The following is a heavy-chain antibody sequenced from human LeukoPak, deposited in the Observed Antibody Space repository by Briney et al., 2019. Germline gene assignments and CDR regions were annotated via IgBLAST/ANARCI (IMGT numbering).Heavy chain of an antibody. V-gene: IGHV3-23*01. J-gene: IGHJ4*02. D-gene: IGHD3-22*01. CDR1: GFTFSSSA. CDR2: ISNNGGYT. CDR3: AKGRYFYDTSGVDC. Sequence: PGGSLRLSCAASGFTFSSSAMSWVRQAPGKGLEWVSAISNNGGYTYYADSVQGRFTLSRDKSNNTLYLQMNSLRAEDSAVYYCAKGRYFYDTSGVDCWGQGTLVTVSS.